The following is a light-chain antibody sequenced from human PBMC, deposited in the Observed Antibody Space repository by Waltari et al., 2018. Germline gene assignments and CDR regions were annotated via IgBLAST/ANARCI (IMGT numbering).Light chain of an antibody. V-gene: IGKV2-30*02. Sequence: DVVMTQSPLSLLVTLRQPASIPCRSTESLVHSDGNTHLNWFQQRPGQSPRRLIYRVSNRDSGVPDRFSGSGSGTDFTLKISRVEAEDIGVYYCMQGTHWPYTFGQGTKLDIK. CDR3: MQGTHWPYT. J-gene: IGKJ2*01. CDR1: ESLVHSDGNTH. CDR2: RVS.